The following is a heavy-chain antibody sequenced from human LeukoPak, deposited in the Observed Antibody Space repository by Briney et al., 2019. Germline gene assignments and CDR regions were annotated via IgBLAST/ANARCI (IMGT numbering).Heavy chain of an antibody. D-gene: IGHD2-21*02. CDR1: GYSFTSYW. J-gene: IGHJ4*02. CDR2: IYPGDSDT. V-gene: IGHV5-51*01. Sequence: GESLKISCKGSGYSFTSYWIGWLRQMPGKGLEWMGIIYPGDSDTRYSPSFQGQVAISAGKSISTAYLQWSSLKASDTAVYYCALRGAYCGGDCYGFDYWGQGALVTVSS. CDR3: ALRGAYCGGDCYGFDY.